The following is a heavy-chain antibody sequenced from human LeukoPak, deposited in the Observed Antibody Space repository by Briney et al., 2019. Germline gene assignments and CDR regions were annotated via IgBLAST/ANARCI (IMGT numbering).Heavy chain of an antibody. V-gene: IGHV1-18*01. CDR2: ISAYNGNT. CDR1: GYTFTSYG. D-gene: IGHD6-19*01. CDR3: ARSFDSGWYGGFDY. J-gene: IGHJ4*02. Sequence: ASVKVSCKASGYTFTSYGISWVRQAPGQGLEWMGWISAYNGNTNYAQKLQGRVTMTTDTSTSTAYMELRSLRSGDTAVYYCARSFDSGWYGGFDYWGQGTLVTVSS.